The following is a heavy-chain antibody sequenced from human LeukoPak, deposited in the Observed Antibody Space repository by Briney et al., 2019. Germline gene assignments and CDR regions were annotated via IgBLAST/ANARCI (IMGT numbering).Heavy chain of an antibody. CDR3: VRGLSTAD. D-gene: IGHD2/OR15-2a*01. J-gene: IGHJ4*02. CDR2: INPDGSVK. Sequence: GGSLRLSCAAPTFAFSRYWMSWVRQAPGKGLEWVANINPDGSVKYYVDSVKGRFTISRDNAKNSLYLQMNSLRAEDTAMYYCVRGLSTADWGQGTLVTVSS. CDR1: TFAFSRYW. V-gene: IGHV3-7*01.